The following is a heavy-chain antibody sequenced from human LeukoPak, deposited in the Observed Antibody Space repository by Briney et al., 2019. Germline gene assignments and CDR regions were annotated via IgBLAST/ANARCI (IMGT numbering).Heavy chain of an antibody. CDR1: GGSFSGYY. D-gene: IGHD5-12*01. J-gene: IGHJ4*02. CDR3: ARKATIGGEVFDY. Sequence: PSETLSLTCAVYGGSFSGYYWSWIRQPPGKGLEWIGEINHSGSTNYNPSLKSRVTISVDTSKNQFSLKLSSVTAADTAVYYCARKATIGGEVFDYWGQGTLVTVSS. V-gene: IGHV4-34*01. CDR2: INHSGST.